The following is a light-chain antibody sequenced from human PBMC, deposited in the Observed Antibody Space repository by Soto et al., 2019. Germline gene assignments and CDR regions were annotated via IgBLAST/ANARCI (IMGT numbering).Light chain of an antibody. V-gene: IGKV1-9*01. Sequence: DTQLTQSPSFLSASVGGRVTITCRASQDVSRSVGWYQQKPGKAPKLLISAASTLHSGVPSRFSGSGSGTDFTLTISSLQPEDFATYYCQQLWTYPLTFGGGTKVDIK. CDR3: QQLWTYPLT. CDR1: QDVSRS. CDR2: AAS. J-gene: IGKJ4*01.